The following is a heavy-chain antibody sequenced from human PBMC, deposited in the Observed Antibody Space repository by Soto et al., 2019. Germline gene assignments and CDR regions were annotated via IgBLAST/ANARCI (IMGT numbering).Heavy chain of an antibody. CDR1: GASLTPHY. V-gene: IGHV4-59*10. Sequence: SETLSLTCSVSGASLTPHYWSWIRQSAGEGLQWIGRVYARGTTNYNPSLKSRVTISGDTSKNQFSLKLTSVTAADTAVYYCARSSGDDFFYYGMDVWGHGTTVTVSS. D-gene: IGHD4-17*01. J-gene: IGHJ6*02. CDR2: VYARGTT. CDR3: ARSSGDDFFYYGMDV.